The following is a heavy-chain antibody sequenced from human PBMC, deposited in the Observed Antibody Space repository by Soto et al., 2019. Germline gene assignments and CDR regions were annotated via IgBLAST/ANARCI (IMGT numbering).Heavy chain of an antibody. J-gene: IGHJ4*02. D-gene: IGHD3-22*01. CDR3: ARWLYYYDSSGYYYGIDY. CDR2: TRNKANSYTT. CDR1: GFSFSDHY. Sequence: GGSLSLSCASSGFSFSDHYMDLVRQAPGKGLEWVGRTRNKANSYTTEYAASVKGRFTISRDDSKNSLYLQMNSLNTEDTAVYYCARWLYYYDSSGYYYGIDYWGQGTLVTVSS. V-gene: IGHV3-72*01.